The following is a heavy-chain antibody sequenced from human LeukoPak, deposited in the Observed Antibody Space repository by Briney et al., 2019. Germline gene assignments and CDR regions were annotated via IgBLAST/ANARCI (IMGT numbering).Heavy chain of an antibody. CDR2: ISWNSGSI. CDR1: GFTFDDYA. Sequence: GRSLRLSCAASGFTFDDYAMHWVRQAPGKGLEWVSGISWNSGSIGYADSVKGRFSISRDNAKNSLYLQMNSLRAEDTAFYYCAKAMGTSGQWLVPTLDYWGQGTLVTVSS. CDR3: AKAMGTSGQWLVPTLDY. D-gene: IGHD6-19*01. V-gene: IGHV3-9*01. J-gene: IGHJ4*02.